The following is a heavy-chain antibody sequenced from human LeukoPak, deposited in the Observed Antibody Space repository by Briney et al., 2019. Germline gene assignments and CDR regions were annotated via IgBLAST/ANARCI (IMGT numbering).Heavy chain of an antibody. D-gene: IGHD1-26*01. J-gene: IGHJ3*02. CDR1: GCSIRSRTYY. CDR2: IYYSGST. V-gene: IGHV4-39*07. CDR3: ARDSGSYPHATFDI. Sequence: PSETLSLTCTVSGCSIRSRTYYWGWMRQPPGEGLEWIGNIYYSGSTYYNPSLKSRVTISVDTSKNQFSLKLSSVTAADTAAYYCARDSGSYPHATFDIWGQGTMVTVSS.